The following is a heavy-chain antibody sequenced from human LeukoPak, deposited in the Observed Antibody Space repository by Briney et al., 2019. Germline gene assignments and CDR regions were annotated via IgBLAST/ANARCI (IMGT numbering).Heavy chain of an antibody. CDR1: RFTFSDYY. D-gene: IGHD2-21*01. J-gene: IGHJ4*02. Sequence: GGSLRLSCAASRFTFSDYYMSWIRQAPGKGLEWVSYISSSGSNIYYADSVKGRFTISRDNSKNTVFLQMNSLRIEDTAVYYCARDQSMDYWGQGTLVTVSS. CDR2: ISSSGSNI. V-gene: IGHV3-11*04. CDR3: ARDQSMDY.